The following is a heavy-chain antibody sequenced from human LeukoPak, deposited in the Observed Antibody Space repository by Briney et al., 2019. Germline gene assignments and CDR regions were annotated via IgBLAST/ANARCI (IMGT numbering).Heavy chain of an antibody. CDR3: ARAPPYYYGSGSYPLDY. CDR1: GFTFSSYE. V-gene: IGHV3-48*03. J-gene: IGHJ4*02. Sequence: PGGSLRLSCAASGFTFSSYEMNWVRKAPGKGLEWVSYISSSGSTIYYADSVKGRFTIPRDNAKNSLYLQMNSLRAEDTAVYYCARAPPYYYGSGSYPLDYWGQGTLVTVSS. CDR2: ISSSGSTI. D-gene: IGHD3-10*01.